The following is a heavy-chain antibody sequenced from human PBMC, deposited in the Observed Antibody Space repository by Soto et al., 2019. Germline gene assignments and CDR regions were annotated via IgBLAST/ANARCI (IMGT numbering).Heavy chain of an antibody. CDR3: IKASAVTGVGGYR. CDR2: ISSDGRNT. CDR1: GFAFSSYW. J-gene: IGHJ5*02. Sequence: EVQLVESGGGLVQPGGSLRLSCAASGFAFSSYWMQWVRQPPGKGPVWVSRISSDGRNTTYADPVKGRFTISRDNAKNTLHRQMTILTEDDTAVDYCIKASAVTGVGGYRWGQGTLVTVSS. D-gene: IGHD6-19*01. V-gene: IGHV3-74*03.